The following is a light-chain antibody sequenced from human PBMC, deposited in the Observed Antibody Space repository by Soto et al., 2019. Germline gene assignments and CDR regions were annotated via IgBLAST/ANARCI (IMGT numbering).Light chain of an antibody. Sequence: QSVLPQPPSASGNPGQRLTISCSGSTSNILRNYVYWYRQLPGTAPRLLISMNDQRPSGVPDRFSGSKSGTSASLAISGLRSEDEADYYCASWDDSLSGYVFGTGTKVTVL. CDR3: ASWDDSLSGYV. V-gene: IGLV1-47*01. CDR2: MND. CDR1: TSNILRNY. J-gene: IGLJ1*01.